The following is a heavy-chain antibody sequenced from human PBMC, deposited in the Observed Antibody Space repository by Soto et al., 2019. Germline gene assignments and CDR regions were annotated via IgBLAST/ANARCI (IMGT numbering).Heavy chain of an antibody. D-gene: IGHD2-15*01. Sequence: GGSLRLSCAASGFTFSSYWMHWVRQAPGKGLVWVSRINSDGSSTSYADSVKGRFTISRDNAKNTLYLQMNSLRAEDTAVYYCSTRPIYCSGGSCYLDYWGQGTLVTASS. J-gene: IGHJ4*02. CDR3: STRPIYCSGGSCYLDY. CDR1: GFTFSSYW. V-gene: IGHV3-74*01. CDR2: INSDGSST.